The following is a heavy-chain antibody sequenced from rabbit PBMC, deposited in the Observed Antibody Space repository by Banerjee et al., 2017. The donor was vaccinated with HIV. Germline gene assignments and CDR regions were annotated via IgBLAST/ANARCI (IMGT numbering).Heavy chain of an antibody. CDR2: IHAGSSGST. Sequence: QSLEESGGDLVKPGASLTLTCTASGFSFNGAYYMCWVRQAPGKGLEWIACIHAGSSGSTDYANWPKGRFTISKASSTTVTLKMTSLTAADTATYFCARDTSSSFSSYGMDLWGLGTLVTVS. CDR3: ARDTSSSFSSYGMDL. J-gene: IGHJ6*01. V-gene: IGHV1S40*01. D-gene: IGHD1-1*01. CDR1: GFSFNGAYY.